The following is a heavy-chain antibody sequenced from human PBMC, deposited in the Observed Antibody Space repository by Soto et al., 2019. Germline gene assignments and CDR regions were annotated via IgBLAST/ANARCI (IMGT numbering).Heavy chain of an antibody. CDR1: GFTFSNAG. CDR2: IKSKTDGGTT. CDR3: TTVFLVVGAKILDY. J-gene: IGHJ4*02. D-gene: IGHD2-15*01. V-gene: IGHV3-15*07. Sequence: EVQLVESGGGLVKPGGSLRLSCAASGFTFSNAGMNWVRQAPGKGLEWVGRIKSKTDGGTTDYAAPVKGRFTISRDDSKNTLYLQMNSMKTEDTAVYYCTTVFLVVGAKILDYWGQGTLVTVSS.